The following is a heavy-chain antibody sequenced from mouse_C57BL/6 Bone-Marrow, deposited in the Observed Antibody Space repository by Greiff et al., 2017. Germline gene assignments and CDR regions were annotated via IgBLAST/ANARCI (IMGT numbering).Heavy chain of an antibody. Sequence: EVKLVESGGGLVQPGGSMKLSCAASGFTFSDAWMDWVRQSPEKGLEWVAEIRNKANNHATYYAESVKGRFTISRDDSKSSVYLQMNSLRAEDTGIYYCTRWPTVVATNAMDYWGQGTSVTVSS. CDR3: TRWPTVVATNAMDY. V-gene: IGHV6-6*01. CDR2: IRNKANNHAT. CDR1: GFTFSDAW. D-gene: IGHD1-1*01. J-gene: IGHJ4*01.